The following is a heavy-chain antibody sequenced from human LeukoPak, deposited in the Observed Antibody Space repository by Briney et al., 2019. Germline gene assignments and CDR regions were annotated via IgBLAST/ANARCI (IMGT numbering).Heavy chain of an antibody. V-gene: IGHV3-21*01. CDR3: ARGGRRSSFDYYYYMDV. CDR2: ISSSSSYI. Sequence: GGSLRLSCAASGFTFSSYSMNWVRQAPGKGLEWGSSISSSSSYIYYADSVKGRFTISRDNAKNSLYLQMNSLRAEDTAVYYCARGGRRSSFDYYYYMDVWGKGTTVTVSS. CDR1: GFTFSSYS. D-gene: IGHD1-26*01. J-gene: IGHJ6*03.